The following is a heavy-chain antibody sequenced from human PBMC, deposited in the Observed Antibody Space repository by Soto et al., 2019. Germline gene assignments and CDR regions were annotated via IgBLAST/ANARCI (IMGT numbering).Heavy chain of an antibody. CDR2: MNPNSGNK. D-gene: IGHD4-17*01. CDR3: ARGVKYGAYSRWFDP. CDR1: GNTFTSYD. Sequence: QVQLVQSGAEVKKPGASVKVSCKASGNTFTSYDINWVRQATGQGLEYLGWMNPNSGNKAYVQKFQGRVTMTWDTSITTAYMELSGLRSEYTAVYFCARGVKYGAYSRWFDPWGQGTLVTVSS. V-gene: IGHV1-8*01. J-gene: IGHJ5*02.